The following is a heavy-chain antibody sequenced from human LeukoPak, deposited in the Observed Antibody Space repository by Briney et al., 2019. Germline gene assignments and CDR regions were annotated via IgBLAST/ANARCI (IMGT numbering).Heavy chain of an antibody. CDR1: GYTLTEVS. J-gene: IGHJ4*02. Sequence: ASVKVSCKISGYTLTEVSMHWLRQAPGKGLEWMGGFDPADGEPIYAQKFQGRVTMSEDTSTDTAYMDLSSLRSEDTAVYYCATEVVGYGDVHYFDSWGQGTLVTDSS. D-gene: IGHD4-17*01. CDR3: ATEVVGYGDVHYFDS. V-gene: IGHV1-24*01. CDR2: FDPADGEP.